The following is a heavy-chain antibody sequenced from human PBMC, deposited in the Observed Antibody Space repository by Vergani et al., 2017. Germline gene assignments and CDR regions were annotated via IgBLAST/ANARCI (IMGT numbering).Heavy chain of an antibody. J-gene: IGHJ3*02. D-gene: IGHD2-2*01. Sequence: EVQLVQSGAEVKKPGESLKISCKGSGYSFTSYWIDWVRQMPGKGLEWMGIIYPGDSDTRYSPSFQGQVTISADKSISTAYLQWSSLKASDTAMYYCARSVVPAALSDAFDIWGQGTMVTVSS. CDR1: GYSFTSYW. CDR2: IYPGDSDT. CDR3: ARSVVPAALSDAFDI. V-gene: IGHV5-51*01.